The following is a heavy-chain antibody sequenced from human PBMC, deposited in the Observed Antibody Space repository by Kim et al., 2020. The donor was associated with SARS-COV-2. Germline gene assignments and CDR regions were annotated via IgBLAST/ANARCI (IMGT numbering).Heavy chain of an antibody. D-gene: IGHD2-21*02. CDR2: SDGIT. J-gene: IGHJ4*02. Sequence: SDGITGYIASVKGRFTITRDHSKNTMDLQMNNLRAEDTALYFCARGVTYWGQGTLVTVSP. CDR3: ARGVTY. V-gene: IGHV3-23*01.